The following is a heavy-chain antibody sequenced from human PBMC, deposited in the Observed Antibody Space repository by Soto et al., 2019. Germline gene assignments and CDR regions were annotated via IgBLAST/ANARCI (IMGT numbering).Heavy chain of an antibody. CDR3: ARQDHDYCDFFDY. CDR1: GGSLSSSSNY. J-gene: IGHJ4*02. V-gene: IGHV4-39*01. D-gene: IGHD4-17*01. CDR2: IYYSGST. Sequence: SETLSLTSTVSGGSLSSSSNYWGWIRPPPGKGLEWIGSIYYSGSTYYNPSLKSRVTISVDTSKNQFSVKLSSVTAADTAVYYCARQDHDYCDFFDYWGQGTLVTVSS.